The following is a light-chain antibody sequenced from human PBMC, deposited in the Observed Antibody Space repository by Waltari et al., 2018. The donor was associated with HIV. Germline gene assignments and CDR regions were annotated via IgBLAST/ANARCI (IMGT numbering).Light chain of an antibody. V-gene: IGLV2-14*01. CDR1: SSNVGGYNY. CDR2: EVS. J-gene: IGLJ2*01. Sequence: QSALTQPASVSGSPGQSINISCTGTSSNVGGYNYVSWYQQHPGKAPKPMIYEVSNPPSGVSNRFSGSKSGNTAALISSGLQAEDEADYYCSSYTSSSTLIVFGGGTKLTVL. CDR3: SSYTSSSTLIV.